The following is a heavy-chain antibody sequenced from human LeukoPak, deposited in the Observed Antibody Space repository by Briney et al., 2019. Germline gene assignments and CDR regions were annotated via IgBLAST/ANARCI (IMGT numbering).Heavy chain of an antibody. CDR2: IKQDGCVK. CDR1: GFTFTNYR. CDR3: TSYGSGSSSHDY. D-gene: IGHD3-10*01. Sequence: GVSLRLSCAASGFTFTNYRVGWVRKAPGRGLEWVANIKQDGCVKYYVDSVKGRFTISRDNAENSLYLQMNSQRVEDTAVYYCTSYGSGSSSHDYWGQGTLVTVSS. J-gene: IGHJ4*02. V-gene: IGHV3-7*01.